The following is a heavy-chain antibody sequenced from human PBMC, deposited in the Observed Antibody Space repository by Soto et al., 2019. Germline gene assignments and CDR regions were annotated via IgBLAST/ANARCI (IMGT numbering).Heavy chain of an antibody. CDR2: TLYSGRT. J-gene: IGHJ5*02. CDR3: SSRVTDAPT. V-gene: IGHV4-4*02. D-gene: IGHD3-10*01. Sequence: QVQLLESGPGLVKPSGTLSLTCAVSGASISSGWWTWVRQPPGKGLEWIGETLYSGRTNYNSSLNSRVTISIDKSKKQFSLNLSSVTAADTAVYYCSSRVTDAPTWGQGTLVTVSS. CDR1: GASISSGW.